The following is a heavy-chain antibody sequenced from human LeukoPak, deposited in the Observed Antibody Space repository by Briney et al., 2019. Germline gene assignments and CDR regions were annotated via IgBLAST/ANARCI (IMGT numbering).Heavy chain of an antibody. CDR2: IYWDDDK. J-gene: IGHJ4*02. D-gene: IGHD3-3*01. Sequence: VSGPTLVKPTQTLTLTCTFSGFSLSTSGVGVGWIRQPPGKALEWLALIYWDDDKRYSPSLKSRLTITKDTSKNQVVLTMTNMDPVDTATYYCAHRGYYDFWSGYSAYFDYWGQGTLVTVSS. CDR1: GFSLSTSGVG. V-gene: IGHV2-5*02. CDR3: AHRGYYDFWSGYSAYFDY.